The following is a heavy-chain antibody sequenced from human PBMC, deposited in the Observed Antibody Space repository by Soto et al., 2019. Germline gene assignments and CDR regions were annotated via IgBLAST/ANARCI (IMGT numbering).Heavy chain of an antibody. CDR2: IWYDGSNK. V-gene: IGHV3-33*01. D-gene: IGHD6-19*01. CDR3: ARDKRYSSGWYWFDP. J-gene: IGHJ5*02. CDR1: GFTFSSYG. Sequence: GGSLRLSCAASGFTFSSYGMHWVRQAPGKGLEWVAVIWYDGSNKYYADSVKGRFTISRDNSKNTLYLQMNSLRAEDTAVYYCARDKRYSSGWYWFDPWGQGTQVTVSS.